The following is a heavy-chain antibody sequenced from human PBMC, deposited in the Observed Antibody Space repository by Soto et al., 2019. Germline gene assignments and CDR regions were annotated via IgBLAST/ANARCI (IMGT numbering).Heavy chain of an antibody. J-gene: IGHJ6*02. Sequence: PSETLSLTCTVSGASISSYSWSWIRQSPGKGLEWIGHIYHNGSTYYNPSLKSRVTISVDRSKNQFSLKLSSVTAADTAVYYCARVPGPWGQGTTVTSP. V-gene: IGHV4-30-2*06. CDR2: IYHNGST. CDR1: GASISSYS. CDR3: ARVPGP.